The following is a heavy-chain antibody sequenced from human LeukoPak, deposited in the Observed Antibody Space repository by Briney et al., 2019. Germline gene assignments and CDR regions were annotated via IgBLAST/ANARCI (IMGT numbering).Heavy chain of an antibody. J-gene: IGHJ5*02. V-gene: IGHV3-7*01. CDR2: IKDDGSEK. Sequence: PGGSLRLSCAASTFTFSSYWMRWVRQAPGKGLEGVATIKDDGSEKYYVDSVSGRFTISRDNAKNSLYLQMNSLRAEDTAVYYCARRGTYQNWFDHWGQGTLVTVSS. CDR3: ARRGTYQNWFDH. D-gene: IGHD3-16*01. CDR1: TFTFSSYW.